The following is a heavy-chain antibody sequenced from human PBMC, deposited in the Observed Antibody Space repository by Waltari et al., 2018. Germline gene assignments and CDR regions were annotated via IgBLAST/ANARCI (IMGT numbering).Heavy chain of an antibody. J-gene: IGHJ4*02. Sequence: QVNLVESGGGVVQPGGSLRLSCSTSGFPFSNCGMHWVRQAPGKGLEWVALIWFDGSDKFYADSVRGRFTISRDNSARTLYLDMDSLRLDDTAMYYCAKDAFGNTYLDFWGQGTLVTVSS. V-gene: IGHV3-30*02. CDR3: AKDAFGNTYLDF. CDR2: IWFDGSDK. CDR1: GFPFSNCG. D-gene: IGHD2-2*02.